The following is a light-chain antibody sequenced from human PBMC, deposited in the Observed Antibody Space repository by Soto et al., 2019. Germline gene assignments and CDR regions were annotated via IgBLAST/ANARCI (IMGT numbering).Light chain of an antibody. Sequence: QSVLTQPPSASGTPGQRGTISCSGSGSSIGTKTGNWYRQLPGTAPKLLIDGDNQRPSGVPDRFSGSKSGTAASLAISGVQSGDEAEYYCAAWDGSRNTVLFGGGTKLTVL. CDR2: GDN. CDR3: AAWDGSRNTVL. V-gene: IGLV1-44*01. J-gene: IGLJ2*01. CDR1: GSSIGTKT.